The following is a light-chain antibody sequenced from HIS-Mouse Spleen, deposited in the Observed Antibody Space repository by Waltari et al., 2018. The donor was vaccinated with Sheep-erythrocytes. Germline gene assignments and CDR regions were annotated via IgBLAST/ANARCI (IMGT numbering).Light chain of an antibody. Sequence: SSELTQPPSVSVSPGQPASITCSGAHLGDKYACWYQQKPGQSPVLVIYQDTKRPSGIPERFSGSNSGNTATLTISGTQAMDEADYYCQAWDSSIVVFGGGTKLTVL. CDR1: HLGDKY. CDR2: QDT. V-gene: IGLV3-1*01. CDR3: QAWDSSIVV. J-gene: IGLJ2*01.